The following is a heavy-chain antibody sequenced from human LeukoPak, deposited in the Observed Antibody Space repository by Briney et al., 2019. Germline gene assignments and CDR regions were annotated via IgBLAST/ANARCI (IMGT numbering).Heavy chain of an antibody. CDR2: FDPEDGET. J-gene: IGHJ3*02. V-gene: IGHV1-24*01. Sequence: ASVKVSCKVSGYTLTELSMHWVRQAPGKGLEWMGGFDPEDGETIYAQKFQGRVTMTEDTSTDTAYMELSSLRSEDTAVYYCATAFRDETNDYYDSSGYPKNIWGQGTMVTVSS. D-gene: IGHD3-22*01. CDR1: GYTLTELS. CDR3: ATAFRDETNDYYDSSGYPKNI.